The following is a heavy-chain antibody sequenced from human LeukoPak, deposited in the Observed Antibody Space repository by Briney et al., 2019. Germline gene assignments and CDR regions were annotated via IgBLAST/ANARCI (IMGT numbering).Heavy chain of an antibody. CDR3: ARDTVTAPHFDY. J-gene: IGHJ4*02. CDR2: ISHSGST. D-gene: IGHD4-17*01. Sequence: SSETLSLTCAVYGGSFSGYYWSWIRQPPGKGLEWIGEISHSGSTNYNPSLKSRVTISVDTSKNQFSLKLSSVTAADTAVYYCARDTVTAPHFDYWGQGTLVTVSS. V-gene: IGHV4-34*01. CDR1: GGSFSGYY.